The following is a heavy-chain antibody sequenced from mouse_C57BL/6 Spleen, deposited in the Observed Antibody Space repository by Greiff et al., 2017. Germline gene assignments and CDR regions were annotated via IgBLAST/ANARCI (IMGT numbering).Heavy chain of an antibody. CDR3: ARGGRSYDYFDY. D-gene: IGHD1-1*01. Sequence: EVQLQESGGGLVKPGGSLKLSCAASGFTFSDYGMHWVRQAPEKGLEWVAYISSGSSTIYYAGTVKGRFTISRDNAKNTLFLQMTSLRSEDTAMYYCARGGRSYDYFDYWGQGTTLPVSS. CDR2: ISSGSSTI. CDR1: GFTFSDYG. J-gene: IGHJ2*01. V-gene: IGHV5-17*01.